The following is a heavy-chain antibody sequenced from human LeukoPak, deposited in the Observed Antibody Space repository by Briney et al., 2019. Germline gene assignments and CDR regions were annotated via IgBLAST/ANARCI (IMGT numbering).Heavy chain of an antibody. CDR2: IGASGGST. V-gene: IGHV3-23*01. Sequence: GGSLRLSCATSGFTFSSYAMSWVRQAPGKGLEWVSGIGASGGSTYYADSVKGRFTIPGDNSKNTLYLQMNSLRTEDTAVYYCAKAEGYDILTGLDYWGQGTLVTVSS. D-gene: IGHD3-9*01. CDR1: GFTFSSYA. J-gene: IGHJ4*02. CDR3: AKAEGYDILTGLDY.